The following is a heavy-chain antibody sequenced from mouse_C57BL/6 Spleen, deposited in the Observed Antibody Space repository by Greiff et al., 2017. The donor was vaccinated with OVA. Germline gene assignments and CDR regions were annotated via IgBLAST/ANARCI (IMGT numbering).Heavy chain of an antibody. D-gene: IGHD2-5*01. CDR3: AREGSNAWFAY. Sequence: QVQLQQPGAELVKPGASVKLSCKASGYTFTSYWMQWVKQRPGQGLEWIGEIDPSDSYTNYNQKFKGKATLTVDTSSSTAYMQLSSLTSEDSAVYYCAREGSNAWFAYWGQGTLVTVSA. V-gene: IGHV1-50*01. CDR1: GYTFTSYW. CDR2: IDPSDSYT. J-gene: IGHJ3*01.